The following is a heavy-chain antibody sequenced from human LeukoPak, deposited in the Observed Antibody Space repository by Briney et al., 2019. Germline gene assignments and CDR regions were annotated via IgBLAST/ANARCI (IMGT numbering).Heavy chain of an antibody. Sequence: SDTLTLTCTVSGGSISSYYWSWIRQPAGKGLEWIGRIYTSGSTNYNPSLKSRVTMSVDTSKNQFSLKLSSVTAADTAVYYCARGSGSGSYYNGFDYWGQGTLVTVSS. CDR3: ARGSGSGSYYNGFDY. CDR1: GGSISSYY. CDR2: IYTSGST. V-gene: IGHV4-4*07. D-gene: IGHD3-10*01. J-gene: IGHJ4*02.